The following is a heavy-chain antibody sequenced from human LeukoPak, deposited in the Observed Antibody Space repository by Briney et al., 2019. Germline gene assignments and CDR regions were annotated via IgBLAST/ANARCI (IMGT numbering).Heavy chain of an antibody. D-gene: IGHD3-22*01. J-gene: IGHJ3*02. Sequence: PSETLSLTCTVSGGSISSYYWSWIRQPPGKGLEWIGYIYYSGSTNYNPSLKSRVTISVDTSKNQFSLKLSSVTAADTAVYYCARGLDSSGSSGGLDIWGQGTMVTVSS. CDR3: ARGLDSSGSSGGLDI. CDR1: GGSISSYY. V-gene: IGHV4-59*08. CDR2: IYYSGST.